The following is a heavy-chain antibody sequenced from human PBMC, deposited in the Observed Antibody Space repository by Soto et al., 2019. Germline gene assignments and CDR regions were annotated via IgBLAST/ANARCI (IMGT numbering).Heavy chain of an antibody. CDR1: GGSFTSNNW. J-gene: IGHJ4*02. CDR3: ASRDPGTSVDY. V-gene: IGHV4-4*02. CDR2: IYRTGST. D-gene: IGHD1-7*01. Sequence: QVQLQESGPGLVKPSGTLSLTCAVSGGSFTSNNWWTWVRQPPGQGLEWIGEIYRTGSTNYNPSLKSRVTISLDKYENQCSLKVSSLTAADPAVYYCASRDPGTSVDYWGQGTLVTVSS.